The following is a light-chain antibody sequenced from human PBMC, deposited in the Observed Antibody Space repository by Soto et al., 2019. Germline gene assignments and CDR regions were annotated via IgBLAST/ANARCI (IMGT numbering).Light chain of an antibody. CDR1: SGHSSYA. CDR3: QTWGTGVWV. Sequence: QLVLTQSPSASASLGASVKLTCTLSSGHSSYAIAWHQQQPEKGPRYLMKLNSDGSHSKGDGIPDRFSGSSSGAERYLTISSLQSEDEADYYCQTWGTGVWVFGGGXKLTVL. CDR2: LNSDGSH. J-gene: IGLJ3*02. V-gene: IGLV4-69*01.